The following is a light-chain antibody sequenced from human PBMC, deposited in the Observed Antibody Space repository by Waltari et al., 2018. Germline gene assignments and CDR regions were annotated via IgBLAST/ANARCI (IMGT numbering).Light chain of an antibody. Sequence: EIVLTQSPATLSLSPGDGATLSCRASQSVSTYLAWYQEKPGQAPRLLIYEASNRATGIPARFSGSGSGTDFTLTISGLEPEDSAVYYCQHRFNWPLTFGGGTKVEIK. CDR1: QSVSTY. J-gene: IGKJ4*01. CDR2: EAS. V-gene: IGKV3-11*01. CDR3: QHRFNWPLT.